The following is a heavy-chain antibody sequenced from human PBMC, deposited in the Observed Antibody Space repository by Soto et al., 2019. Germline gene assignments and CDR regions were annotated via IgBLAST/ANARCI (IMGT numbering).Heavy chain of an antibody. V-gene: IGHV3-21*01. D-gene: IGHD5-12*01. Sequence: GSLRLSCAASGFTFNMFSINWVRQAPGKGLEWVSYISSDGTYRNYADSVKGRFTISRDNGDNSLYLQMNSLRAEDTAVYFCARDRAWTRFGMDVWGQGTTVTVSS. CDR2: ISSDGTYR. CDR1: GFTFNMFS. CDR3: ARDRAWTRFGMDV. J-gene: IGHJ6*02.